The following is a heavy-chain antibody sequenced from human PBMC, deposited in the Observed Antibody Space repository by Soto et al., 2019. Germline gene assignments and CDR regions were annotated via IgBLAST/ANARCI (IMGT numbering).Heavy chain of an antibody. CDR1: GFTFSSYA. D-gene: IGHD4-17*01. Sequence: EVQLLESGGGLVQPGGPLRLSCAASGFTFSSYAMSWVRQAPGKGLEWVSAISGSGGSTYYADSVKGRFTISRDNSKNTLYLQMNSLRAEDTAVYYCAKDYGGNSEYFQHWGQGTLVTVSS. CDR3: AKDYGGNSEYFQH. J-gene: IGHJ1*01. CDR2: ISGSGGST. V-gene: IGHV3-23*01.